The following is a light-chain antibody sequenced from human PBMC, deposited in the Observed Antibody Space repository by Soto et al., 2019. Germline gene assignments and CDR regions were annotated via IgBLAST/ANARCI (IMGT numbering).Light chain of an antibody. CDR2: DIF. J-gene: IGKJ4*01. CDR1: QSVGSD. CDR3: QQYNSWPLT. V-gene: IGKV3D-15*01. Sequence: ELVMTQSPATLSVSPGARATLSCRASQSVGSDLAWYQQKPGQAPRLVTYDIFTRATGVPTRISGSGSGTELTITISSLKSEDCEVYDCQQYNSWPLTFGGGTKVDIK.